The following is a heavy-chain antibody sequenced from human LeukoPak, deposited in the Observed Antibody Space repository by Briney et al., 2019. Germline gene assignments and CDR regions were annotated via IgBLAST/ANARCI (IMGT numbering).Heavy chain of an antibody. Sequence: SGTLSLTCDVSGGSISNTNWWSWVRQPPGQGLEWIGEVSLAGQTNYNPSLNGRVTMSLDESSNQFSLKLSSVTAADTAVYYCARRFTIFDYWGQGTLVTVSS. J-gene: IGHJ4*02. D-gene: IGHD3-3*01. CDR2: VSLAGQT. CDR3: ARRFTIFDY. V-gene: IGHV4-4*02. CDR1: GGSISNTNW.